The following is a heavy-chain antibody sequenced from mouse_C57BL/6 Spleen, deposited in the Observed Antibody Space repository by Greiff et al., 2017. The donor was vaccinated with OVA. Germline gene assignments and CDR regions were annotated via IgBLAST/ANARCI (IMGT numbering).Heavy chain of an antibody. CDR3: ARSGPYAMDY. Sequence: VQLQQSGAELVKPGASVKLSCTASGFTITDYYMHWVKQRTEQGLEWIGMIGPEDGETKYAPKFPVKAPITADTSSNTAYLHLSSLTSEDTAVYYCARSGPYAMDYWGQGTSVTVSS. J-gene: IGHJ4*01. CDR1: GFTITDYY. CDR2: IGPEDGET. V-gene: IGHV14-2*01.